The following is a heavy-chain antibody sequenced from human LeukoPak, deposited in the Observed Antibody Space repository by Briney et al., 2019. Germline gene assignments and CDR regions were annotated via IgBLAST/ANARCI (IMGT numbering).Heavy chain of an antibody. D-gene: IGHD6-19*01. J-gene: IGHJ4*02. CDR2: IYTSGST. Sequence: SETLSLTCTVSGGSMSSYYWSWIRQPPGKGLEWIGYIYTSGSTNYNPSLKSRVTISVDTSKNQFSLKLSSVTAADTAVYYCARAGPGIAVAGTFDYWGQGTLVAVSS. CDR3: ARAGPGIAVAGTFDY. CDR1: GGSMSSYY. V-gene: IGHV4-4*09.